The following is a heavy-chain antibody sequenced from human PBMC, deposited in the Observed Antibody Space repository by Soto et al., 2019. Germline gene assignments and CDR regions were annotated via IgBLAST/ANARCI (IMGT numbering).Heavy chain of an antibody. D-gene: IGHD5-12*01. J-gene: IGHJ6*02. Sequence: PSETLSLTCTVSGGSISSGGYYWSWIRQHPEKGLEWIGYIYYSGSTYYNPSLKSRLAISVDTSKNQFSLKLSSVTAADTAVYYCARARWLVATPYYYGLGVWGQGTTVTVSS. CDR2: IYYSGST. CDR1: GGSISSGGYY. CDR3: ARARWLVATPYYYGLGV. V-gene: IGHV4-31*03.